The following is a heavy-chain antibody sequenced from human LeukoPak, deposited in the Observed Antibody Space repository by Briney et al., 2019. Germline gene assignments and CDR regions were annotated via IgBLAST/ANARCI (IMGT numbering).Heavy chain of an antibody. V-gene: IGHV1-69*04. D-gene: IGHD3-10*01. CDR3: ATQRPPGSGST. J-gene: IGHJ5*02. CDR2: IIPILGIA. CDR1: GGTCSSYA. Sequence: SVKVSCKASGGTCSSYAISWVRQAPGQGLEWMGRIIPILGIANCAQKFQGRVTITADKSTSTAYMELSSLRSEDTAVYYCATQRPPGSGSTWGQGTLVTVSS.